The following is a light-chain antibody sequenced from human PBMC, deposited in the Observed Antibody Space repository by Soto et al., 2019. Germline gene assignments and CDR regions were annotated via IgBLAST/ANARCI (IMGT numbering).Light chain of an antibody. V-gene: IGLV2-8*01. CDR3: SSYAANNNFESI. J-gene: IGLJ2*01. CDR1: SSDVGGYNS. Sequence: QSALTQPPSASGSPGQSVTISCTGTSSDVGGYNSVSWYQQHPGQAPKLLIYEVTKRPSGVPDRFSGSKSDNTASLTVSGLQAEDEADYYCSSYAANNNFESIFGGGTKVTVL. CDR2: EVT.